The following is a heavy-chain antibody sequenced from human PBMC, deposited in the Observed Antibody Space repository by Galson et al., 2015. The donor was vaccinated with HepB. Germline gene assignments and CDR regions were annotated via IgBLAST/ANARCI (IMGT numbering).Heavy chain of an antibody. J-gene: IGHJ4*02. Sequence: SVKVSCKASGYTFTNYGVTWVRQAPGQGLEWMGWISPYNGNTNYAQKVQGRVTMTTDTSTNIAYMELRGLKSDDTAVYYCARGGVGATSIFDYWGQGTLVTVSS. V-gene: IGHV1-18*01. CDR1: GYTFTNYG. D-gene: IGHD1-26*01. CDR2: ISPYNGNT. CDR3: ARGGVGATSIFDY.